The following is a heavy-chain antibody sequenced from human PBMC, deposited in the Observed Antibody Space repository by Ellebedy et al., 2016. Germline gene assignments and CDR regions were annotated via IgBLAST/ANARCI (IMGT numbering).Heavy chain of an antibody. CDR2: INHSGST. J-gene: IGHJ3*02. Sequence: SETLSLXXAVYGGSFSGYYWSWIRQPPGKGLEWIGEINHSGSTNYNPSLKSRVTISVDTSKNQFSLKLSSVTAADTAVYYCARDRRWLQSDAFDIWGQGTMVTVSS. CDR3: ARDRRWLQSDAFDI. D-gene: IGHD5-24*01. CDR1: GGSFSGYY. V-gene: IGHV4-34*01.